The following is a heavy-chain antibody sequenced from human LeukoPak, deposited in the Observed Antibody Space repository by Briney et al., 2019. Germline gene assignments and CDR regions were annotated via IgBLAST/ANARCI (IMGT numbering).Heavy chain of an antibody. V-gene: IGHV3-30*03. CDR1: GFAFSSYL. CDR2: VSYEGTIK. Sequence: PGGSLRLSCAASGFAFSSYLMNWVRQAPGKGLEWVAVVSYEGTIKYYTDSAKGRFTISRDNSGNIISLQMNNLTTEDTATYYCAREKFDSWGQGALVTVS. J-gene: IGHJ5*01. CDR3: AREKFDS.